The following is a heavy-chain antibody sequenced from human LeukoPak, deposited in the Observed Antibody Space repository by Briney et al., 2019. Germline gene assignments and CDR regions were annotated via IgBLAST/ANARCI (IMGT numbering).Heavy chain of an antibody. CDR2: IYSGGST. D-gene: IGHD4-17*01. J-gene: IGHJ4*02. CDR1: GFTVSSNY. Sequence: GGTLRLSCAASGFTVSSNYMSWVRQAPGKGLEWVSVIYSGGSTYYADSVKGRFTISRDNSKNTLYLQMNSLRAEDTAVYYCARERHSDYGDYLENWGQGTLVTVSS. V-gene: IGHV3-53*01. CDR3: ARERHSDYGDYLEN.